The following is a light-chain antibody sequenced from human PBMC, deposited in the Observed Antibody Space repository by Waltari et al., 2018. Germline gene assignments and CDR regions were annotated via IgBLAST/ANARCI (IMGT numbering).Light chain of an antibody. V-gene: IGKV2-30*01. Sequence: VVLAQSQLSLPVTLGQPASIACRSSQSLVYTDGNTDLNRFQQRPGQSPRRLISYVSSRDSGVPDRFSGSGSGTDFTLEISRVEAEDVGVYYCMQSRLWPWTLGQGTTVEIK. J-gene: IGKJ1*01. CDR3: MQSRLWPWT. CDR2: YVS. CDR1: QSLVYTDGNTD.